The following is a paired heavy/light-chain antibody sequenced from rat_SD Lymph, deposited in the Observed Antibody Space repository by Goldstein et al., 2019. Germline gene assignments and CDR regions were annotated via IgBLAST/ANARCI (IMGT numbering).Light chain of an antibody. CDR3: QQSWNEDT. V-gene: IGKV3S11*01. Sequence: DTVLTQSPALAVSPGERVSISCRASEGVNSYMHWYQQKPGQQPKLLIYKASNLASGVPARFSGSGSGTDFTLTIDPVEADDTATYFCQQSWNEDTFGAGTKLELK. CDR1: EGVNSY. CDR2: KAS. J-gene: IGKJ2-2*01.
Heavy chain of an antibody. CDR3: AHGDYYGDWFAY. J-gene: IGHJ3*01. CDR1: GFLLSASSVG. V-gene: IGHV8-31*01. D-gene: IGHD1-12*01. Sequence: QVTLKESGPGILQPSQTLSLTCSFSGFLLSASSVGVGWIRQPSGKGLEWLATIGWEDVKHYNPSLKSRLTISKDTSNNQVFLKITSVDTADTGTYYCAHGDYYGDWFAYWGQGTLVTVSS. CDR2: IGWEDVK.